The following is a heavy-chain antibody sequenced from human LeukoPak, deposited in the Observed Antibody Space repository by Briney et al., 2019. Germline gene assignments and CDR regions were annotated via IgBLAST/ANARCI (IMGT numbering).Heavy chain of an antibody. CDR3: ATGNYYGSGSYSPIDY. CDR2: FDPEDGET. V-gene: IGHV1-24*01. J-gene: IGHJ4*02. CDR1: GYTLTELS. Sequence: ASVKVSCKVSGYTLTELSMHWVRQAPGKGLEWMGGFDPEDGETICAQKFQGRVTMTEDTSTDTAYMELSSLRSEDTAVYYCATGNYYGSGSYSPIDYWGQGTLVTVSS. D-gene: IGHD3-10*01.